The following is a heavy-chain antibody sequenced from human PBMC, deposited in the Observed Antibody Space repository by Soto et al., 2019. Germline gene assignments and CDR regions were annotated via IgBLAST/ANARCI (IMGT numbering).Heavy chain of an antibody. CDR3: ARDLGSDQLPLDY. CDR1: GFSVSSSH. Sequence: GGSLRLSCAASGFSVSSSHMNWVRQAPGKGPEWVSVIYSGGSTYHADSVKGRFTISRDNFKNTLYLQMNSLRVEDTAVYYCARDLGSDQLPLDYWGQGTLVTVSS. CDR2: IYSGGST. V-gene: IGHV3-53*01. D-gene: IGHD2-2*01. J-gene: IGHJ4*02.